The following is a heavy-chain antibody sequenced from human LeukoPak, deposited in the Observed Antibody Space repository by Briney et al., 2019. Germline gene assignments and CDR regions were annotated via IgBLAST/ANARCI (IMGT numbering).Heavy chain of an antibody. CDR3: ARLHPSNSGYSDY. Sequence: SETLSLTCSVSGGSISGYYWSWIRQPPGKGLEWIGYIHYTGNTKYNPSLKSRITISVDTSKNQVSLQVTSVPAAATAVYSCARLHPSNSGYSDYWGQGTLVTVSS. D-gene: IGHD5-12*01. J-gene: IGHJ4*02. V-gene: IGHV4-59*08. CDR1: GGSISGYY. CDR2: IHYTGNT.